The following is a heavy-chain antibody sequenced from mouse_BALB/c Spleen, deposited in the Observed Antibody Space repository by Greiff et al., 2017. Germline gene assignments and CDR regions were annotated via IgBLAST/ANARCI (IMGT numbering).Heavy chain of an antibody. Sequence: EVQGVESGPGLVKPSQSLSLTCTVTGYSITSDYAWNWIRQFPGNKLEWMGYISYSGSTSYNPSLKSRISITRDTSKNQFFLQLNSVTTEDTATYYCARSARNYFDYWGQGTTLTVSS. CDR1: GYSITSDYA. CDR3: ARSARNYFDY. V-gene: IGHV3-2*02. CDR2: ISYSGST. J-gene: IGHJ2*01.